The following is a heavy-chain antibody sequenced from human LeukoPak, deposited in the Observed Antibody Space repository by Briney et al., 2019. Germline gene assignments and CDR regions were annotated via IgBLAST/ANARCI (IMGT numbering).Heavy chain of an antibody. V-gene: IGHV3-7*01. CDR3: AKVRIPWVVAATIDY. CDR1: GFTLSNHW. J-gene: IGHJ4*02. Sequence: AGGSLRLSCAASGFTLSNHWMIWVRQAPGKGLECVANIKQDGTEKYYLDSVKGRFTISRDNAKNSLYLQMNSLRVEDTAVYYCAKVRIPWVVAATIDYWGQGTLVTVSS. CDR2: IKQDGTEK. D-gene: IGHD2-15*01.